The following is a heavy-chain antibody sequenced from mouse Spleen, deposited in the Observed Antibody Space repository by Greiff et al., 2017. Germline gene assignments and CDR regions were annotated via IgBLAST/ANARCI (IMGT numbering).Heavy chain of an antibody. CDR1: GFTFSSYT. J-gene: IGHJ1*03. D-gene: IGHD1-1*01. CDR2: ISGGGGNT. CDR3: ARRDTTVPYWYFDV. Sequence: EVKLMESGGGLVKPGGSLKLSCAAFGFTFSSYTMSWVRQTPEKRLEWVATISGGGGNTYYPDSVKGRFTISRDNAKNTLYLQMSSLRSEDTALYYCARRDTTVPYWYFDVWGTGTTVTVSS. V-gene: IGHV5-9*01.